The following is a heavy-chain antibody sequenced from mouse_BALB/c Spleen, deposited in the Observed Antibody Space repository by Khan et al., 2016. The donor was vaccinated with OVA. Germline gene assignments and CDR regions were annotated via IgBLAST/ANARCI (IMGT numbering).Heavy chain of an antibody. CDR2: INTYTGEP. D-gene: IGHD1-1*02. V-gene: IGHV9-3-1*01. Sequence: QIQLVQSGPELKKPGETVRISCKASGYTFTNYGMNWVKQAPGKGLKWMGCINTYTGEPTYADDFKGRFAFSLETSASTAYLQINNLKNEDTATXLCAGGGYWCFDVWGAGTTVTVPS. CDR1: GYTFTNYG. J-gene: IGHJ1*01. CDR3: AGGGYWCFDV.